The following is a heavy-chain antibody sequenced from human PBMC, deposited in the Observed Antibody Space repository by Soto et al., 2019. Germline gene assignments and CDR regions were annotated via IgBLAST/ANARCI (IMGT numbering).Heavy chain of an antibody. CDR3: TADSYPTVVVARFAS. V-gene: IGHV3-15*07. CDR2: IKGKARGGST. Sequence: EVQLVESGGGLVKPGGSLRLSCAASGFAFSNAWINWVRQAPGKGLEWVGRIKGKARGGSTDFSAPVRGRFAITRDDTITMVCMQMNSLDTEATAVYYCTADSYPTVVVARFASWGHGTFVPVSS. J-gene: IGHJ5*01. D-gene: IGHD2-15*01. CDR1: GFAFSNAW.